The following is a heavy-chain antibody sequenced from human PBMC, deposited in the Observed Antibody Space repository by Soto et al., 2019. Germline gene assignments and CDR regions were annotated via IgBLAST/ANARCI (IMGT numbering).Heavy chain of an antibody. CDR3: ARGGQWLVLPISDYYYGMDV. CDR1: GFTFSSYG. D-gene: IGHD6-19*01. CDR2: ISYDGSNK. V-gene: IGHV3-30*03. J-gene: IGHJ6*02. Sequence: QPGGSLRLSCAASGFTFSSYGMHWVRQAPGKGLEWVAVISYDGSNKYYADSVKGRFTISRDNSKNTLYLQMNSLRAEDTAVYYYARGGQWLVLPISDYYYGMDVWGQGTTVNVLL.